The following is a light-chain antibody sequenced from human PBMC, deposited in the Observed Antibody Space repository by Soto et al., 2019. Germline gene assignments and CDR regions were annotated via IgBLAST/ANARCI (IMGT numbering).Light chain of an antibody. Sequence: EIVLTQSPGTLSLSPGERATLSCRASQSISSSYLAWYQQKPGQAPRLLVYGASSRATGIPARFSGSGSGTDFTLTISRLEPEDVAVYYCQQYGSSRFTFGPGTKVDIK. V-gene: IGKV3-20*01. CDR2: GAS. CDR3: QQYGSSRFT. CDR1: QSISSSY. J-gene: IGKJ3*01.